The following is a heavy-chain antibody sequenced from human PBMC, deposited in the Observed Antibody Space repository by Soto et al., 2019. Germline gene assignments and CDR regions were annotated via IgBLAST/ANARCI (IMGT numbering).Heavy chain of an antibody. Sequence: GGSLRLSCAASGFTFSSYGMHWVRQAPGKGLEWVAVIWYDGSNKYYADSVKGRFTISRDNSKNTLYLQMNSLRAEDTAVYYCAREGAGYSYGQYYFDYWGQGTRVTVSS. J-gene: IGHJ4*02. CDR1: GFTFSSYG. CDR2: IWYDGSNK. D-gene: IGHD5-18*01. CDR3: AREGAGYSYGQYYFDY. V-gene: IGHV3-33*01.